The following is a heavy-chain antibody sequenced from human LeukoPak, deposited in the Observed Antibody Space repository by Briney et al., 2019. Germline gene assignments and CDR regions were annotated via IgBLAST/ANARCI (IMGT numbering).Heavy chain of an antibody. Sequence: GSLRLSCAASGFTFSSYGMHWVRQAPGKGLEWVAVISNDGSKKYSADSVKGRFTISRDNSKNALYLQMNSLRAEDTAVYYCAKDRYSYAFEYFDSWGQGTLVTVSS. CDR3: AKDRYSYAFEYFDS. V-gene: IGHV3-30*18. J-gene: IGHJ4*02. D-gene: IGHD5-18*01. CDR1: GFTFSSYG. CDR2: ISNDGSKK.